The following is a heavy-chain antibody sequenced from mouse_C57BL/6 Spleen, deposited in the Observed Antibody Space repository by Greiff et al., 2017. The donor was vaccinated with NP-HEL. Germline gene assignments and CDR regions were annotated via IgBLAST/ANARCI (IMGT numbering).Heavy chain of an antibody. D-gene: IGHD1-1*01. CDR2: IDPSDSYT. CDR3: ARVVTTVVAGYFDY. CDR1: GYTFTSYW. V-gene: IGHV1-69*01. J-gene: IGHJ2*01. Sequence: QVQLQQPGAELVMPGASVKLSCKASGYTFTSYWMHWVKQRPGQGLEWIGEIDPSDSYTNYNQKFKGKSTLTVDKSSSTAYMQLSSLTSEDSAVYYCARVVTTVVAGYFDYWGQGTTLTVSS.